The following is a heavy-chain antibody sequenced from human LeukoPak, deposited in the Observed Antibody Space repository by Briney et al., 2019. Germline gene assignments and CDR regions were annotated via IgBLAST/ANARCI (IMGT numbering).Heavy chain of an antibody. Sequence: GGSLRLSCAASGFTFSSYWMSWVRQAPGKGLEWVANIKQDGSEKYYVDSVKGRFTISRDNAKNSLYLQMNSLRAEGTAVYYCAMGRADYGMDVWGQGTTVTVSS. CDR2: IKQDGSEK. CDR1: GFTFSSYW. D-gene: IGHD3-10*01. CDR3: AMGRADYGMDV. J-gene: IGHJ6*02. V-gene: IGHV3-7*01.